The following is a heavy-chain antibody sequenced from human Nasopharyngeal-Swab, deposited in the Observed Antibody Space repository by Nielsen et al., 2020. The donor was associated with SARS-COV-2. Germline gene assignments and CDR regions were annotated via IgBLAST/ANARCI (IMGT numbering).Heavy chain of an antibody. CDR2: IKNKTDGGTT. J-gene: IGHJ5*02. Sequence: GESLKISCAASGFTFNNAWMSWVRQTQGKGLEWVGRIKNKTDGGTTDYAAPVRDRFTISRDDSKNTVYLQMNSLETEDTAIYYCATGGLGSWGQGTLVTVSS. V-gene: IGHV3-15*01. CDR1: GFTFNNAW. CDR3: ATGGLGS. D-gene: IGHD6-25*01.